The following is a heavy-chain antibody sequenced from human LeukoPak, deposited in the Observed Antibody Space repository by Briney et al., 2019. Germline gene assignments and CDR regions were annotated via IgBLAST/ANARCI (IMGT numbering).Heavy chain of an antibody. D-gene: IGHD6-19*01. V-gene: IGHV3-73*01. Sequence: PGGSLKLSCAASGFTFSGSAMHWVRQASGKGLEWVGRIRSKANSYATAYAASVKGRFTISRDNSKNTLHLQMNSLRAEDTAVYFCAKSLVSGAAVEDSWGQGTLVTVSS. J-gene: IGHJ4*02. CDR1: GFTFSGSA. CDR3: AKSLVSGAAVEDS. CDR2: IRSKANSYAT.